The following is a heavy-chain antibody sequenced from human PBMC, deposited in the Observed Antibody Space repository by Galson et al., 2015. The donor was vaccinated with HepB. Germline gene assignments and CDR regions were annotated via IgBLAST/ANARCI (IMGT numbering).Heavy chain of an antibody. Sequence: SVKVSCKASGYTFTSYGISWVRQAPGQGLEWMGWISAYNGNTNYAQKLQGRVTMTTDTSTSTAYMELRSLRSDDTAVYYCARGPGCSGGSCFGGLNWFDPWGQGTLVTVSS. V-gene: IGHV1-18*04. CDR3: ARGPGCSGGSCFGGLNWFDP. J-gene: IGHJ5*02. D-gene: IGHD2-15*01. CDR1: GYTFTSYG. CDR2: ISAYNGNT.